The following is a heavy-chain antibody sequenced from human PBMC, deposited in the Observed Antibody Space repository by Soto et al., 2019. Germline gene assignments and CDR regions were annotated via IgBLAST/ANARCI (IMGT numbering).Heavy chain of an antibody. D-gene: IGHD2-21*01. Sequence: GGALRVSWGGSGVSFSDYSINVGRQAPGKGLEWVAFIDLTGTMTDYRESVKGRFTLSKDKSMKTVYLQMNKLRVEDAAIYYCTKDRVPDGIYSFDYWAQRALVPVSS. CDR1: GVSFSDYS. V-gene: IGHV3-23*05. CDR3: TKDRVPDGIYSFDY. J-gene: IGHJ4*02. CDR2: IDLTGTMT.